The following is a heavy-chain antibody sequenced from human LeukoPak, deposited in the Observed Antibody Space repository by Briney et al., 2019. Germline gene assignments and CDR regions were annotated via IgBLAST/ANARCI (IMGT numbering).Heavy chain of an antibody. CDR1: GYTFTSYY. V-gene: IGHV1-46*01. CDR2: INPGGGST. J-gene: IGHJ4*02. D-gene: IGHD6-19*01. Sequence: ASVKVSCKASGYTFTSYYMHWVRQAPGQGLEWMGIINPGGGSTSYAQKFQGRVTMTRDTSTSTVYMELSSLRSEDTAVYYCARDTPGPAAAGEQWLVPGDYWGQGTLVTVSS. CDR3: ARDTPGPAAAGEQWLVPGDY.